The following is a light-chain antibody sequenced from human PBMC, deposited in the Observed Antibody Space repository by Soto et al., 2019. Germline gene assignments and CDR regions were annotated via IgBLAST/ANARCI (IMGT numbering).Light chain of an antibody. Sequence: EIVLTQSPGTLSLSPGERATLSCRASQSVFSSYLAWYQKKPGQAPRLLIYGASSRATGIPDRFSGSGSGTDFTLTISSLEPEDFALYYCQQYGSSAPITFGQGTRLEIK. CDR3: QQYGSSAPIT. J-gene: IGKJ5*01. CDR2: GAS. CDR1: QSVFSSY. V-gene: IGKV3-20*01.